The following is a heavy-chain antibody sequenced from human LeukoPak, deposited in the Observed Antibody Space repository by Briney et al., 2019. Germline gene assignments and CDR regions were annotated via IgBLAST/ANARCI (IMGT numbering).Heavy chain of an antibody. CDR2: INPSGGST. J-gene: IGHJ4*02. CDR3: AREYTGEGFDC. CDR1: GYTFTIYY. Sequence: ASVKVSCKASGYTFTIYYIHWVRQAPGQGPEWMGIINPSGGSTSYAQKFQGRVTMTRDTSTSTVYMELSSLRSEDTAVYYCAREYTGEGFDCWGQGTLVTVSS. V-gene: IGHV1-46*01. D-gene: IGHD3-10*01.